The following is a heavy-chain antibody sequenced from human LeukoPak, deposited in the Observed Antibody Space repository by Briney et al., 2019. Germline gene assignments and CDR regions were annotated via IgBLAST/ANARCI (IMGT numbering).Heavy chain of an antibody. Sequence: PSETLSLTCTVSGGSISSYYWSWIRQPPGKGLEWIGYIYYSGSTNYNPSLKSRVTISVDTSKNQFSLKLSSVTAADTAVYYCARGFTDTAMVFDYWGQGTLVTVSS. CDR2: IYYSGST. V-gene: IGHV4-59*01. D-gene: IGHD5-18*01. J-gene: IGHJ4*02. CDR3: ARGFTDTAMVFDY. CDR1: GGSISSYY.